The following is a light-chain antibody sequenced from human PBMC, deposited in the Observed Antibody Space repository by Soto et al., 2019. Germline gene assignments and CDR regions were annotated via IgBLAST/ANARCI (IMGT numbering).Light chain of an antibody. Sequence: ENVLTQSPGTLSLSPGERATLSCRASQSVSSSYFAWYRQKPGQAPRLLIYGVSSRATGIPDRFSGSGSGTDFTLTISRLEPEDFAVYYCQHYVNSPPITCGQGTRLEIK. J-gene: IGKJ5*01. V-gene: IGKV3-20*01. CDR2: GVS. CDR1: QSVSSSY. CDR3: QHYVNSPPIT.